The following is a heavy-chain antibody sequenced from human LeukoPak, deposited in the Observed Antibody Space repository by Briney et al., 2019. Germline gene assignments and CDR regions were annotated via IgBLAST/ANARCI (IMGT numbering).Heavy chain of an antibody. CDR2: ISSSSSCI. D-gene: IGHD2-2*01. J-gene: IGHJ5*02. Sequence: GGSLRLSCAASGFTFSSYSMNWVRQAPGKGLEWVSSISSSSSCIYYADSVKGRFTISRDNAKNSLYLQMNSLRAEDTAVYYCAGLGYCSSTSCDAWGQGTLVTVSS. CDR3: AGLGYCSSTSCDA. V-gene: IGHV3-21*01. CDR1: GFTFSSYS.